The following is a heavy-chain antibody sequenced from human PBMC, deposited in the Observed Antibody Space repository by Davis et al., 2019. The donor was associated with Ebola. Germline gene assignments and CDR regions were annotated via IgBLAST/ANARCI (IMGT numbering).Heavy chain of an antibody. V-gene: IGHV3-11*04. Sequence: PGGSLRLSCAASGFTFTDFYMSWIRQAPGKGLEWVSYISSSGNSIYADSVKGRFTISRDNAKSTLYLQMNSLTAEDTAVYYCVRTTYGAPEYWGQGTLVTVSS. CDR1: GFTFTDFY. D-gene: IGHD4-17*01. CDR3: VRTTYGAPEY. CDR2: ISSSGNSI. J-gene: IGHJ4*02.